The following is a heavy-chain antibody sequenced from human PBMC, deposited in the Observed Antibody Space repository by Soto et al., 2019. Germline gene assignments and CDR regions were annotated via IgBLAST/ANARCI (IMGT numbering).Heavy chain of an antibody. CDR3: ARSGTDSTTWSDDVFDI. CDR2: TRNKANSYTT. V-gene: IGHV3-72*01. CDR1: GFTFSDHY. D-gene: IGHD6-13*01. J-gene: IGHJ3*02. Sequence: EVQLLESGGGLVQPGGSLRLSCAASGFTFSDHYMDWVRQAPGKGLEWVGRTRNKANSYTTEYAASVKGRFTISRDDSKNSLYLQMNRLQIEDTAVYYCARSGTDSTTWSDDVFDIWGQGTMVTVSS.